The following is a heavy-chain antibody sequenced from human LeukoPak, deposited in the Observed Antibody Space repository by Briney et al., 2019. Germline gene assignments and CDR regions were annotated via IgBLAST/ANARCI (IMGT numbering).Heavy chain of an antibody. J-gene: IGHJ4*02. CDR2: ISSTSSTI. D-gene: IGHD3-10*01. Sequence: GGSLRLSCAASGFTFTNYWMHWVRQAPGKGLEWLSYISSTSSTIYYADSVKGRFTISRDNAQNSLYLQMNSLRAEDTAVYYCAREVKGSYWGQGTLVTVSS. CDR1: GFTFTNYW. V-gene: IGHV3-48*04. CDR3: AREVKGSY.